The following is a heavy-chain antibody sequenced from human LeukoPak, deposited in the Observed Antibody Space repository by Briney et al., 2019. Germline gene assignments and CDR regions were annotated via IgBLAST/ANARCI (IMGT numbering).Heavy chain of an antibody. CDR2: TYYSGST. CDR1: GGSISSSSYY. D-gene: IGHD3-22*01. Sequence: PSETLSLTCTVSGGSISSSSYYWGWIRQPPGKGLEWIGSTYYSGSTYYNPSLKSRVTISVDTSRNQFSLKLSSVTAADTAVYYCATGNYYDSSGYYYVIWGQGTMVTVSS. J-gene: IGHJ3*02. V-gene: IGHV4-39*07. CDR3: ATGNYYDSSGYYYVI.